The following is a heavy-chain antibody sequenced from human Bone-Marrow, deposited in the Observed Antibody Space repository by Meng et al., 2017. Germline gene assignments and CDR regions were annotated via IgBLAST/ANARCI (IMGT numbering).Heavy chain of an antibody. Sequence: GGSLRLSCAASGFTFSSYAMSWVRQAPGKGLEWVSAISGSGGSTYYADSVKGRFTISRDNSKNTLYLQMNNLRVEDTAVYYCATSSAAAGNDWGQGTLVTVSS. CDR2: ISGSGGST. D-gene: IGHD6-13*01. CDR3: ATSSAAAGND. J-gene: IGHJ4*02. CDR1: GFTFSSYA. V-gene: IGHV3-23*01.